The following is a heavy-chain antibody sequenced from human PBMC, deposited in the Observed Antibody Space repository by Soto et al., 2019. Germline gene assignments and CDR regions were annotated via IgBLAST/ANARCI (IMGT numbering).Heavy chain of an antibody. D-gene: IGHD2-21*02. CDR3: ARETYCGGDCYHIDY. Sequence: QVQLVESGGGVVQPGRSLRLSCAASGFTFSSYAMHWVRQAPGKGLEWVAVISYDGSNKYYADSVKGRFTISRDNSKNTLYLQMNSLRAEDTAVYYCARETYCGGDCYHIDYWGQGTLVTVSS. J-gene: IGHJ4*02. CDR2: ISYDGSNK. V-gene: IGHV3-30-3*01. CDR1: GFTFSSYA.